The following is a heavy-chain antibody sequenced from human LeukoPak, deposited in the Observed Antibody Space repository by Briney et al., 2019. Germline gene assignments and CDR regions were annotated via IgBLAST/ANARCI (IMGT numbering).Heavy chain of an antibody. Sequence: ASVKVSCKVSGYTLTELSMHWVRQAPGKGLEWMGGFDPEDGETIYAQKFQGRVTMTEDTSTDIAYMELSSLRSEDTAVYYCATIMGERTSSGWFNNWFGPWGQGTLVTVSS. CDR1: GYTLTELS. D-gene: IGHD6-19*01. V-gene: IGHV1-24*01. CDR2: FDPEDGET. J-gene: IGHJ5*02. CDR3: ATIMGERTSSGWFNNWFGP.